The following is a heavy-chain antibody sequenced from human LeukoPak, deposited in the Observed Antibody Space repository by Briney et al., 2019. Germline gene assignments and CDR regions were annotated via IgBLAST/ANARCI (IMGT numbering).Heavy chain of an antibody. J-gene: IGHJ5*02. CDR2: ISAYNGNT. D-gene: IGHD2-21*02. CDR3: ARAVVPGGDLEP. Sequence: SVKLSCKASGYTFTSNGISWIRQAPGPGLELMGWISAYNGNTNYAQKLQGRVTMTTDTSTSTAYMELRSLRSDDTAVYYCARAVVPGGDLEPWGQGTLVTVSS. CDR1: GYTFTSNG. V-gene: IGHV1-18*01.